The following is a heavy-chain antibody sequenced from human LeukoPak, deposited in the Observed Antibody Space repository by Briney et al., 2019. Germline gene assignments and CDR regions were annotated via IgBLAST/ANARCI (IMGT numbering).Heavy chain of an antibody. J-gene: IGHJ5*02. CDR1: GYTLTELS. V-gene: IGHV1-24*01. Sequence: WASVKVSCKVSGYTLTELSMHWVRQAPGKGLEWMGGFDPEDGETIYAQKFQGRVTMTEDTSTDTAYMELSSLRSEDTAVYYCATVRGSGSYYNSWFDPWGQGTLVTVSS. CDR3: ATVRGSGSYYNSWFDP. CDR2: FDPEDGET. D-gene: IGHD3-10*01.